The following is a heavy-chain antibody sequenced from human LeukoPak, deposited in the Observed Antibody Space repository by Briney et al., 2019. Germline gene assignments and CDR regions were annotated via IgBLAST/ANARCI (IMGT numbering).Heavy chain of an antibody. J-gene: IGHJ1*01. Sequence: GGSLRLSCAASGFTVSSNYMSWVRQAPGKGLEWVSVIYSGGSTYYADSVKGRFTISRDNSKNTLYLQMNSLRAEDTAVYYCATMIVVVTNAEYFQHWGQGTLVTVSS. CDR1: GFTVSSNY. V-gene: IGHV3-66*01. D-gene: IGHD3-22*01. CDR3: ATMIVVVTNAEYFQH. CDR2: IYSGGST.